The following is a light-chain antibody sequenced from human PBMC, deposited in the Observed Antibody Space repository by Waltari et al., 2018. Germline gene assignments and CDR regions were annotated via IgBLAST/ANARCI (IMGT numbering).Light chain of an antibody. CDR3: NSRDRSGYHLM. J-gene: IGLJ3*02. CDR1: NLRSYF. Sequence: SSELTQDPAVSVALGQTVRITCQGDNLRSYFANWYQQKPGQAPVLVMYGKNNRPSGIPERFSCSTSGNTASLTVTAAQAEDEAVYYCNSRDRSGYHLMFGGGTRLTVL. CDR2: GKN. V-gene: IGLV3-19*01.